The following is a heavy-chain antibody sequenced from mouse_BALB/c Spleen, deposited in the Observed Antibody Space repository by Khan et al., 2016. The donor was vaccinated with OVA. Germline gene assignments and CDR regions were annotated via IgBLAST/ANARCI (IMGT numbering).Heavy chain of an antibody. CDR2: INPTNGGT. CDR3: TRSGYANPFAY. J-gene: IGHJ3*01. CDR1: GYTFSSYY. Sequence: QVQLQQSGAELVKPGASVKLSCKASGYTFSSYYMYWVKQRPGQGLEWIGGINPTNGGTNFNEKFKTKATLTVDKSSSTAYMQRSSLTSEDSAVYYCTRSGYANPFAYWGQGTLVTVSA. D-gene: IGHD2-10*02. V-gene: IGHV1S81*02.